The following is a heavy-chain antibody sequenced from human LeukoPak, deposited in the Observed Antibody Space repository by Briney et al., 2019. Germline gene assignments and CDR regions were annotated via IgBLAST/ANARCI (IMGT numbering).Heavy chain of an antibody. Sequence: SETLSLTCTVSGGSISSYYWSWIRQPAGKGLEWIGRIYTSGSTNYNPSLKSRVTMSVDTSKNQFSLKLSSVTAADTAVYYCARDEIGGVAVRDYYYYMDVWGKGTTVTVSS. CDR1: GGSISSYY. CDR2: IYTSGST. J-gene: IGHJ6*03. D-gene: IGHD2-8*02. CDR3: ARDEIGGVAVRDYYYYMDV. V-gene: IGHV4-4*07.